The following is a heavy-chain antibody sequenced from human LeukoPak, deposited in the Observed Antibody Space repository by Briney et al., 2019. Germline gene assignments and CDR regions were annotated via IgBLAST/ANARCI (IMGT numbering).Heavy chain of an antibody. CDR3: ARGRPHGNDY. CDR2: IASDGSST. D-gene: IGHD4-23*01. V-gene: IGHV3-74*01. Sequence: PGGSLRLSCAASGFTSSSYWMNWVRQAPVKGLVWVSRIASDGSSTTYADSVKGRFSISRDNAKNTLYLQMNSLRVEDTAVYYCARGRPHGNDYWGQGTLVTVSS. CDR1: GFTSSSYW. J-gene: IGHJ4*02.